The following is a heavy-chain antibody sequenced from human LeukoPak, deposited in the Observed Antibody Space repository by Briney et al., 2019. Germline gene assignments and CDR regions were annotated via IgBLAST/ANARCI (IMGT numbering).Heavy chain of an antibody. Sequence: GGSLRLSCAASGFTFSSYAMSWVRQAPGKGLEWVSSISSSSSTIYYADSVKGRFTISRDNAKNSLYLQMNSLRAEDTAVYYCARAERSITMVRGVLYYYYYYMDVWGKGTTVTVSS. CDR3: ARAERSITMVRGVLYYYYYYMDV. CDR1: GFTFSSYA. J-gene: IGHJ6*03. D-gene: IGHD3-10*01. CDR2: ISSSSSTI. V-gene: IGHV3-48*01.